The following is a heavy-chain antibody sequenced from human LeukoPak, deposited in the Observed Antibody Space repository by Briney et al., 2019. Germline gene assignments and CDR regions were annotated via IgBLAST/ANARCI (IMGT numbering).Heavy chain of an antibody. CDR2: IIPILGIA. D-gene: IGHD6-19*01. J-gene: IGHJ4*02. CDR1: GGTFSGYA. CDR3: ASHHSVAGTWAKDY. V-gene: IGHV1-69*04. Sequence: SVKVSCKASGGTFSGYAISWVRQAPGQGLEWMGRIIPILGIANYAQKFQGRVTITADKSTSTAYMELSSLRSEDTAVYYCASHHSVAGTWAKDYWGQGTLVTVSS.